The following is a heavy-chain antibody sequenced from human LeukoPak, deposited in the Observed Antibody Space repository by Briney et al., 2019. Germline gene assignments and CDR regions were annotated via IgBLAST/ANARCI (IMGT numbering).Heavy chain of an antibody. J-gene: IGHJ6*02. CDR3: ARAKCSGGSCYYYYGMDV. CDR1: GGSISGGGYY. CDR2: IYDSGST. Sequence: SETLSFTCAVSGGSISGGGYYWSWIRPHPGKGLEWIGYIYDSGSTYYNPTLKSRVTISVHTSKNQFSLKLSSVTAADTAVYYCARAKCSGGSCYYYYGMDVWGQGTTVTVSS. D-gene: IGHD2-15*01. V-gene: IGHV4-31*11.